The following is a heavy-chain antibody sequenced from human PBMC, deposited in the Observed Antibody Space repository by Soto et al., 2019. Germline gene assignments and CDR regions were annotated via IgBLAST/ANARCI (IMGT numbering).Heavy chain of an antibody. CDR1: GGSISSGGYY. Sequence: SETLSLTCTVSGGSISSGGYYWSWIRQHPGKGLEWIGYIYYSGSTYYNPSLKSRVTISVDTSKNQFSLKLSSVTAADTAVYYCARVIVPDYFDYWGQGTLVTVSS. V-gene: IGHV4-31*03. CDR2: IYYSGST. J-gene: IGHJ4*02. D-gene: IGHD2-2*01. CDR3: ARVIVPDYFDY.